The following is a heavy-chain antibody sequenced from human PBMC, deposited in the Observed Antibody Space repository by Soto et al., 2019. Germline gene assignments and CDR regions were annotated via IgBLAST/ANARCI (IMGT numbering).Heavy chain of an antibody. Sequence: WTWIRQPPGKGLEWIGCIYYRGSTYYNPSLKSRVTISVDTSKNQFSLRLSSVTAADTAVYYCARMRPTGWHDYYYYGIDVWGQGTTVTVSS. CDR3: ARMRPTGWHDYYYYGIDV. CDR2: IYYRGST. J-gene: IGHJ6*02. D-gene: IGHD6-19*01. V-gene: IGHV4-59*01.